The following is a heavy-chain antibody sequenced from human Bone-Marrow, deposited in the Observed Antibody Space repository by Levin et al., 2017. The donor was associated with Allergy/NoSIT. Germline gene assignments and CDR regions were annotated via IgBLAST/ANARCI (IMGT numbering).Heavy chain of an antibody. J-gene: IGHJ4*02. CDR3: AREADYDSSGYYLFDY. CDR2: IIPLFNTA. V-gene: IGHV1-69*13. CDR1: GGTSSNFL. Sequence: ASVKVSCKASGGTSSNFLISWLRQAPGQRLEWMGAIIPLFNTATFAQDFQDRLSITADESASAAYMELSSLRSEDTAVYYCAREADYDSSGYYLFDYWGQGTLVTVSS. D-gene: IGHD3-22*01.